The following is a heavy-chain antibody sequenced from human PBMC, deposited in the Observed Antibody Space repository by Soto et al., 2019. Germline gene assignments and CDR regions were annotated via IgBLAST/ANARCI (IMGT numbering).Heavy chain of an antibody. CDR2: IQYNGYS. J-gene: IGHJ6*02. V-gene: IGHV4-59*08. D-gene: IGHD3-10*01. CDR1: GGSITNYY. CDR3: ARHGFGSLHGLVDV. Sequence: QVQLQESGPGLVKPSETLCLSCSVYGGSITNYYCSWFRQPPGKGLEWIGYIQYNGYSAYNLSLKRRVTMSMDTSKTQFSLMLESVTATDTAVYYCARHGFGSLHGLVDVWGQGTTVIVSS.